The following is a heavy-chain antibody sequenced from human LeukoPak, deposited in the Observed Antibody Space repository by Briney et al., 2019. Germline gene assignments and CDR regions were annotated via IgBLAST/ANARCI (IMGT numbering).Heavy chain of an antibody. CDR3: ARDTIEGIYGSGSFVFDY. CDR1: GGSISSSSYY. V-gene: IGHV4-39*07. D-gene: IGHD3-10*01. Sequence: SETLSLTCTVSGGSISSSSYYWGWIRQPPGKGLEWIGSIYYSGSTYYNPSLKCRVTISVDTSKNQFSLKLSSVTAADTAVYYCARDTIEGIYGSGSFVFDYWGQGTLVTVSS. J-gene: IGHJ4*02. CDR2: IYYSGST.